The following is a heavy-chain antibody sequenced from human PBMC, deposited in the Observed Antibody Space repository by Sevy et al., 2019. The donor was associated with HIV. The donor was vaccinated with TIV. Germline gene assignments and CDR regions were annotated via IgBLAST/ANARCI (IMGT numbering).Heavy chain of an antibody. D-gene: IGHD3-9*01. CDR1: GITFTTSG. Sequence: GGSLRLSCAVSGITFTTSGMHWVRQASGKGLEWVAVISYDGRNKFYGDSVKGRFTISRDNSKNMLYLQMNSLRTEDTAVYYCAKDFTGYNGMDVWGQGTMVTVSS. V-gene: IGHV3-30*18. J-gene: IGHJ6*02. CDR3: AKDFTGYNGMDV. CDR2: ISYDGRNK.